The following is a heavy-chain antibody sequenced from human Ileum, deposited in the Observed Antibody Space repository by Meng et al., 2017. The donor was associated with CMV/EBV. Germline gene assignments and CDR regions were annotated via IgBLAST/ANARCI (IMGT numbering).Heavy chain of an antibody. CDR3: ARGYGGIFDY. CDR1: GGSISSNSYY. CDR2: IYYSGST. Sequence: QLQESGPGLVTPSETLSLTCAVSGGSISSNSYYWGWIRQPPGKGLEWIANIYYSGSTYYNPSLKSRVTISVDASKNQFSLKLSSVTAADTAVYYCARGYGGIFDYWGQGTLVTVSS. D-gene: IGHD4-23*01. V-gene: IGHV4-39*07. J-gene: IGHJ4*02.